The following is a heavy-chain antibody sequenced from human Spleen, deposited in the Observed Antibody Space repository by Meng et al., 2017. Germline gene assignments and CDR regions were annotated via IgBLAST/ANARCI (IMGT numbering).Heavy chain of an antibody. CDR1: GFSFTDAW. CDR3: ATGAAAADH. D-gene: IGHD6-13*01. V-gene: IGHV3-15*01. J-gene: IGHJ4*01. CDR2: IKSNSDGGTT. Sequence: GESLKISCVASGFSFTDAWMSWVRQAPGKGLEWVGRIKSNSDGGTTDYAAPVKGRFTISRDDSKNTLYLQMNSLITEYTAVYFCATGAAAADHWGQGTLVTVSS.